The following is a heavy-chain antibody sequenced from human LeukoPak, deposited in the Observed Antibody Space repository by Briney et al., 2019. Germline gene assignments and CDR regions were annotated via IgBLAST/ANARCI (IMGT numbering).Heavy chain of an antibody. CDR1: GFTFDDYA. J-gene: IGHJ4*02. D-gene: IGHD7-27*01. Sequence: PGGSLRLSCAASGFTFDDYAVHWVRQAPGKGLEWVSGISWNSGSIGYADSVKGRFTVSRDNAKNSLYLQMNSLRAEDTALYYCATGANWGSLAFDYWGQGTLVTVSS. CDR2: ISWNSGSI. CDR3: ATGANWGSLAFDY. V-gene: IGHV3-9*01.